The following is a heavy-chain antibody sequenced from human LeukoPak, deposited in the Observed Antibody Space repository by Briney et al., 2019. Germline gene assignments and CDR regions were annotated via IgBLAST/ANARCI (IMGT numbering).Heavy chain of an antibody. D-gene: IGHD6-13*01. CDR1: GYSFPSYW. J-gene: IGHJ4*02. V-gene: IGHV5-51*01. CDR3: ARPRYSSSWTSPFDY. CDR2: IYPGDSDT. Sequence: GESLKISCKGSGYSFPSYWIGWVRQMPGKGLEWMGIIYPGDSDTRYSPSFQGQVTISADKSISTAYLQWSSLKASDTAMYYCARPRYSSSWTSPFDYWGQGTLVTVSS.